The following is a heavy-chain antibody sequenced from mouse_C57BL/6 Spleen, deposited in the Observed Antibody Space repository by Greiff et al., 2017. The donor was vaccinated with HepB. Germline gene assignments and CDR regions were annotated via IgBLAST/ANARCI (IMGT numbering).Heavy chain of an antibody. D-gene: IGHD2-4*01. CDR1: GFTFSSYA. Sequence: EVMLVESGEGLVKPGGSLKLSCAASGFTFSSYAMSWVRQTPEKRLEWVAYISSGGDYIYYADTVKGRFTISRDNARNTLYLQMSSLKSEDTAMYYCTRGEGMDYPTPFAYWGQGTLVTVSA. CDR3: TRGEGMDYPTPFAY. CDR2: ISSGGDYI. V-gene: IGHV5-9-1*02. J-gene: IGHJ3*01.